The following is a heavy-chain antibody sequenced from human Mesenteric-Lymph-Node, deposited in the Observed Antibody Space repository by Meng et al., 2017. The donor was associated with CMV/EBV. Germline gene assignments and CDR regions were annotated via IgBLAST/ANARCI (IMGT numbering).Heavy chain of an antibody. J-gene: IGHJ4*02. V-gene: IGHV4-34*01. D-gene: IGHD6-19*01. CDR2: INHSGST. CDR3: ARERGWGTLMYDFDY. CDR1: GGSFSGYY. Sequence: VYGGSFSGYYWSWIRQPPGKGLEWIGEINHSGSTNYNPSLKSRVTISVDTSKNQFSLKLSSVTAADTAVYYCARERGWGTLMYDFDYWGQGTLVTVSS.